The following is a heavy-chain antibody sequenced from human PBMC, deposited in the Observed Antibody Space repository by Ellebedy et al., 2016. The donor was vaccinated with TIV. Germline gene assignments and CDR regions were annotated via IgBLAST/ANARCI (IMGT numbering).Heavy chain of an antibody. D-gene: IGHD3-9*01. Sequence: GGSLRLSXAASGFTFSSYSMNWVRQAPGKGLEWVSYISSSSSTIYYADSVKGRFTISRDNAKNSLYLQMNSLRDEDTAVYYCARDLGKLRYFDWFDYWGQGTLVTVSS. V-gene: IGHV3-48*02. CDR1: GFTFSSYS. J-gene: IGHJ4*02. CDR2: ISSSSSTI. CDR3: ARDLGKLRYFDWFDY.